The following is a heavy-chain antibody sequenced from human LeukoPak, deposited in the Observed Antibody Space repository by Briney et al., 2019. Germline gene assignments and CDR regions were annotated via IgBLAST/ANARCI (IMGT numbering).Heavy chain of an antibody. V-gene: IGHV3-15*01. D-gene: IGHD3-3*01. Sequence: PGGSLRLSCAASGFTFNNAWMNWVRQAPGKGLEWVGRVKTRTDGETTDHSAPVKGRFIISRDDSKNTLYLQMNSLKTEDTAVYYCTTEGYDSWSGYYSAYWGQGTLVTVSS. J-gene: IGHJ4*02. CDR1: GFTFNNAW. CDR3: TTEGYDSWSGYYSAY. CDR2: VKTRTDGETT.